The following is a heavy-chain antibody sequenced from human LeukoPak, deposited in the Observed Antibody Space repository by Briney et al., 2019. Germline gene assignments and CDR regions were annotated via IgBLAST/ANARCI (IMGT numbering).Heavy chain of an antibody. Sequence: GGSLRLSCAASGIIFSSDAMSWVRQVPGKGLEWVSLITKSGDTSYYADSVKGRFTISRDNSKKTQYLQMTSLRAEDLATYYCARVLSGSTGDYGMDVWGQGTTVTVSS. V-gene: IGHV3-23*01. J-gene: IGHJ6*02. CDR1: GIIFSSDA. CDR3: ARVLSGSTGDYGMDV. CDR2: ITKSGDTS. D-gene: IGHD3-10*01.